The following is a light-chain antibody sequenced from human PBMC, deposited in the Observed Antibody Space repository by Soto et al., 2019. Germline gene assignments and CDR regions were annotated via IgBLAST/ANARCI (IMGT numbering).Light chain of an antibody. V-gene: IGLV2-14*01. Sequence: QSVLAQPASVSGSPGQSITISCTGTSSDVGGYNYVSWYQQHPGKAPKLMIYDVSNRPSGVSNRFSGSKSGNTASLTISGLQSEDEADYYCSSCTSSSPLVFGTGTKVTVL. CDR1: SSDVGGYNY. CDR3: SSCTSSSPLV. J-gene: IGLJ1*01. CDR2: DVS.